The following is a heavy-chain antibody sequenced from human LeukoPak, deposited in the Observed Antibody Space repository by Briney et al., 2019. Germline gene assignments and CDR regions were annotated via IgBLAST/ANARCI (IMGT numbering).Heavy chain of an antibody. CDR3: ARLWVDPRQGSFDY. D-gene: IGHD1-26*01. J-gene: IGHJ4*02. V-gene: IGHV4-39*01. Sequence: SETLSLTCSVSGDSFSSVTDYWAWIRQPPGKGLEWIASGDYSGGTYYNPSLESRVTISVDTSKNQFSLKLSSVTAADTAVYYCARLWVDPRQGSFDYWGQGTLVTVSS. CDR2: GDYSGGT. CDR1: GDSFSSVTDY.